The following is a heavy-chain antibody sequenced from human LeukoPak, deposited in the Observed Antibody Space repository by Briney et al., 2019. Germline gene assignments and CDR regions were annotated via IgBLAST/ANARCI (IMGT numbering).Heavy chain of an antibody. D-gene: IGHD5-18*01. CDR3: AKDRPRGYSYGSFDY. J-gene: IGHJ4*02. CDR2: ISGTGGST. CDR1: GITFSSYA. Sequence: PGGSLRLSCAASGITFSSYAMSWVRQAPGKGLEWVSGISGTGGSTYYADSVKGRFTISRDNSKNTLYLQMSSLRAEDTAVYYCAKDRPRGYSYGSFDYWGQGTLVTVSS. V-gene: IGHV3-23*01.